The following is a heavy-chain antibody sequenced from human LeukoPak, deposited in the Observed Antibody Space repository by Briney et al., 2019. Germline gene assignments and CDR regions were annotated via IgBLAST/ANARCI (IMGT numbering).Heavy chain of an antibody. V-gene: IGHV3-23*01. Sequence: GGSLRLSCAVSGITLSNYGMSWVRQAPRKGLEWVSGISGSGGGTNYADAVKGRFTISRDNSKSTLYLQMDNLRAEDTAVYFCAKSAGVANIYFDSWGQGALVTVSS. CDR3: AKSAGVANIYFDS. CDR1: GITLSNYG. D-gene: IGHD3-3*01. CDR2: ISGSGGGT. J-gene: IGHJ4*02.